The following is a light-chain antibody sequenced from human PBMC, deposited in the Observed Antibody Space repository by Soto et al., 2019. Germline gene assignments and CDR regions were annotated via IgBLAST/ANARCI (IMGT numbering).Light chain of an antibody. CDR3: QQSYSTTWT. Sequence: DIQRTQSPSSLSASVGDRVTITCRASQSISSYLNWYQQKPGKAPKLLIYAASSLQSGVPSRFSGSGSGTDFTLTISSLQPEDFATYYWQQSYSTTWTFGQGTKVDIX. CDR2: AAS. V-gene: IGKV1-39*01. CDR1: QSISSY. J-gene: IGKJ1*01.